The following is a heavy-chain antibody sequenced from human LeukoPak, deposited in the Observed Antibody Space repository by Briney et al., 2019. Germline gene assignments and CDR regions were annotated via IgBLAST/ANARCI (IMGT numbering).Heavy chain of an antibody. J-gene: IGHJ6*03. CDR2: ISYDGSNK. Sequence: GRSLRLSCAASGFTFSSYGMHWVRQAPGKGLEWVAVISYDGSNKSYANSVKGRFTISRDNSKNTLYLQMDGLRAEDTAVYYCAKHNAIRGVQNYYSSYMDAWGKGTTVTISS. CDR3: AKHNAIRGVQNYYSSYMDA. V-gene: IGHV3-30*18. D-gene: IGHD3-10*01. CDR1: GFTFSSYG.